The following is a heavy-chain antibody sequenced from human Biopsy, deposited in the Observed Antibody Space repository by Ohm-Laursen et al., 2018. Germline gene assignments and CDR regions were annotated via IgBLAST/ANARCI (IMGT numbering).Heavy chain of an antibody. CDR3: ARETPTGIPFNWFDP. D-gene: IGHD1-1*01. Sequence: TLSLTWNVSGGSIRGSTYYWGWIRQTPGKGLEWIGSVYFSGNTYYNPSLGGRVTISVDTSKNQFSLQLSSVTPEDTAVYYCARETPTGIPFNWFDPWGQGALVTVSS. CDR2: VYFSGNT. CDR1: GGSIRGSTYY. V-gene: IGHV4-39*02. J-gene: IGHJ5*02.